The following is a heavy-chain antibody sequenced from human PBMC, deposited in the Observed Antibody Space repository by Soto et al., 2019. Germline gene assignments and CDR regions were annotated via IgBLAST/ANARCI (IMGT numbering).Heavy chain of an antibody. Sequence: EVQLVESGGGLVQPGGSLRLSCAASGFTFSSYSMNWVRQAPGKGLEWVSYISSSSRTIYYADYVKGRFTISRDHAKNSLYLQMSSLRDEDAAVYYCAVLGAYDFLDPWGQGTLVTVSS. CDR3: AVLGAYDFLDP. J-gene: IGHJ5*02. CDR2: ISSSSRTI. CDR1: GFTFSSYS. V-gene: IGHV3-48*02. D-gene: IGHD3-3*01.